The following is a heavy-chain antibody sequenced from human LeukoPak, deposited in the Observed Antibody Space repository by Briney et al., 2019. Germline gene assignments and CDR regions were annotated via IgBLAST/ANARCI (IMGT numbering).Heavy chain of an antibody. CDR3: ARVGNYDILTGYYTFDY. Sequence: SVKVSCKASGGTFSSYAISRVRQAPGQGLEWMGGIIPIFGTANYAQKFQGRVTITADKSTSTAYMELSSLRSEDTSVYYCARVGNYDILTGYYTFDYWGQGTLVTVSS. CDR2: IIPIFGTA. V-gene: IGHV1-69*06. J-gene: IGHJ4*02. CDR1: GGTFSSYA. D-gene: IGHD3-9*01.